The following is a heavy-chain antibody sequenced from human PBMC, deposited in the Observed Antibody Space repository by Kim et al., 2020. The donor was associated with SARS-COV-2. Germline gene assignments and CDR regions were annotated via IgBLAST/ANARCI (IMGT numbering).Heavy chain of an antibody. CDR3: ARDSTRIAARPGWFDP. Sequence: SETLSLTCTVSGGSISSYYWSWIRQPAGKGLEWIGRIYTSGSTNYNPSLKSRVTMSVDTSKNQFSLKLSSVTAADTAVYYCARDSTRIAARPGWFDPWGQGTLVTVSS. CDR2: IYTSGST. J-gene: IGHJ5*02. CDR1: GGSISSYY. D-gene: IGHD6-6*01. V-gene: IGHV4-4*07.